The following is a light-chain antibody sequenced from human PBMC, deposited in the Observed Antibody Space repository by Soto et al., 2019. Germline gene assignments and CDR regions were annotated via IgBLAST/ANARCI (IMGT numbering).Light chain of an antibody. J-gene: IGKJ1*01. Sequence: DIQMTQSPSSLSASVGDRVTITCQASQDIVNYLNWYQQKPEKAPKLLIYGASNLETGVPSRFSGSGSGTDFTLTISSLQPADIATYYCQQYDNLQTFGQGTKVEIK. CDR2: GAS. CDR3: QQYDNLQT. V-gene: IGKV1-33*01. CDR1: QDIVNY.